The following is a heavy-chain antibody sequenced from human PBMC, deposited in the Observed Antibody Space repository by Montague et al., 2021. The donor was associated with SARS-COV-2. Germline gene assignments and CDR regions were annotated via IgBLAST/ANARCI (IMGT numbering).Heavy chain of an antibody. D-gene: IGHD2-2*01. J-gene: IGHJ6*02. CDR1: GGSISSYY. CDR2: IYYSGST. V-gene: IGHV4-59*12. Sequence: SETLSLTCTVSGGSISSYYWSWIRQPPGKGLEWIGYIYYSGSTYYNPSLKSRVTISVDTSKNQFSLKLSSVTAADTAVYYCARGVVVPAAMPLYQGYYYYGMDAGGQGTTVTVSS. CDR3: ARGVVVPAAMPLYQGYYYYGMDA.